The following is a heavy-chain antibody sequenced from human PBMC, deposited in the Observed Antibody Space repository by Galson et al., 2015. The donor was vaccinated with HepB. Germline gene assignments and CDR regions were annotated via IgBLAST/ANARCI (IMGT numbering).Heavy chain of an antibody. CDR2: ISSSSSYI. Sequence: SLRLSCAASGFTFSSYSMNWVRQAPGKGLEWVSSISSSSSYIYYADSVKGRFTISRDNAKNSLYLQMNSLRAEDTAVYYCARDRGGYSYGRTSQPLDYWGQGTLVTVSS. CDR3: ARDRGGYSYGRTSQPLDY. D-gene: IGHD5-18*01. CDR1: GFTFSSYS. V-gene: IGHV3-21*01. J-gene: IGHJ4*02.